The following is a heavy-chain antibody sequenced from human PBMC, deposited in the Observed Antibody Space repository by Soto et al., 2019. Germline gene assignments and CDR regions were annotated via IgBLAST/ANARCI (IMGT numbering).Heavy chain of an antibody. CDR1: GGTFSSYT. Sequence: QVQLVQSGAEVKKPGSSVKVSCKASGGTFSSYTISWVRQAPGQGLEWMGRIIPILGIANYAQKFQGRVTITADKSTSTAYMELSSLRSEDTAVYYCASYAYRSEGFDYWGQGTLVTVSS. CDR3: ASYAYRSEGFDY. V-gene: IGHV1-69*02. CDR2: IIPILGIA. D-gene: IGHD6-19*01. J-gene: IGHJ4*02.